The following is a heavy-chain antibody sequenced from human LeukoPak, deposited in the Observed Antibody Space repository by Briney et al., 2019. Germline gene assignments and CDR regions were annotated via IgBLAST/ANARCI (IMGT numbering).Heavy chain of an antibody. V-gene: IGHV3-33*01. D-gene: IGHD6-19*01. CDR3: ATAVASSSGWYADY. CDR1: GFTFRSYG. CDR2: IWYDGSNK. Sequence: GGSLRLSCAASGFTFRSYGMHWVRQAPGKGLEGVAVIWYDGSNKYYADSVKGRVTVSRDNSKNTLYLQMNSLRAEDTAVYYCATAVASSSGWYADYWGQGTLVTVSS. J-gene: IGHJ4*02.